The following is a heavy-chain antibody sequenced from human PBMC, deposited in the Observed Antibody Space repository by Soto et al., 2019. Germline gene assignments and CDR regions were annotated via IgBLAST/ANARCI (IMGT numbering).Heavy chain of an antibody. V-gene: IGHV1-69*01. J-gene: IGHJ1*01. CDR1: GGTFSSYA. CDR3: ASEPSCSWPEYFQH. CDR2: IIPIFGTP. D-gene: IGHD6-13*01. Sequence: QVQLVQSGAEVKKPGSSVNVSCKASGGTFSSYAISWVRLAPGQGLEWMGGIIPIFGTPNYEQKFQGRVTITADESTSTAYMERSSLISEDTAVYYCASEPSCSWPEYFQHLGQGTLVTGSS.